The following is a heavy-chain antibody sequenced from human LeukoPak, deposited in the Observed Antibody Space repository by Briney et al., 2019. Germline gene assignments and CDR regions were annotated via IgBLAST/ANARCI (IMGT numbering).Heavy chain of an antibody. V-gene: IGHV3-30*02. Sequence: GGSLRLSCAASGFTFSSFVMHWVRQAPGKGLEWVAFIRYDGSNKYYADSVKGRFTISRDNSKNTLYLQMNSLRTEDTAVYYCAKVNGDYIVDPSDYWGQGTLVTVSS. CDR1: GFTFSSFV. CDR2: IRYDGSNK. D-gene: IGHD4-17*01. J-gene: IGHJ4*02. CDR3: AKVNGDYIVDPSDY.